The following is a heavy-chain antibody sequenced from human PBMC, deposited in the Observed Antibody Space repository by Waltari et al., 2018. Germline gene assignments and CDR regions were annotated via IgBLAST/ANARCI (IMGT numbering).Heavy chain of an antibody. CDR3: TRKKYYYDTSELGWFDP. V-gene: IGHV3-7*03. J-gene: IGHJ5*02. Sequence: EVQLVESGGGLVQPGGSLRLSCAASGFTFSNYWLRWVRQAPGKGLEWVANIKQDGSDKYYVDSVKGRFTISRDNAKSSLYLQMNSLRAEDTAIYYCTRKKYYYDTSELGWFDPWGQGTLVTVSS. D-gene: IGHD3-22*01. CDR1: GFTFSNYW. CDR2: IKQDGSDK.